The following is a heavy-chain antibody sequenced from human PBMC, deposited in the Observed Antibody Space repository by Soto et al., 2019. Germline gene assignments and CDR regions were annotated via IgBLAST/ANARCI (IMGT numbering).Heavy chain of an antibody. Sequence: SETLSLTCTVSGDSISSGGYYWSWIRQHPGKGLEWIGYIYYSGSTYYNPSLKSRVTISVDTSKNQFSLTPTSVTAADTAVYYCARQCRGVTCHWFVPWGQGTLVTVSS. D-gene: IGHD2-15*01. CDR3: ARQCRGVTCHWFVP. CDR2: IYYSGST. CDR1: GDSISSGGYY. V-gene: IGHV4-39*01. J-gene: IGHJ5*02.